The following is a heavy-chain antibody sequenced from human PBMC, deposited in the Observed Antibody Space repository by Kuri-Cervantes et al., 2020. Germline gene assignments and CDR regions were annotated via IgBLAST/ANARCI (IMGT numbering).Heavy chain of an antibody. CDR3: ARGLPKPIYYGMDV. V-gene: IGHV1-69*05. CDR1: GGTFSSYA. CDR2: IIPIFGTA. Sequence: SVKVSCKASGGTFSSYAISWVRQAPGQGLEWMGGIIPIFGTANYAQKFQGRVTMTRNTSISTAYMELSSLRSEDTAVYYCARGLPKPIYYGMDVWGQGTTVTDSS. J-gene: IGHJ6*02.